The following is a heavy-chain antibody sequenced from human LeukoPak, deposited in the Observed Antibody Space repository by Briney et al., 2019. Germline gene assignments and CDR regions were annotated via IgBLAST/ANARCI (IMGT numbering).Heavy chain of an antibody. Sequence: SVQVSFQACGGTFSSYAIRWVRQARGQGLAWMGGIIHIFGTANYAQKFQGRVTITTDESTSTAYMELSSLSSEDTAVYCCARGTLWGRIDDAFDIWGQGTMVTVSS. D-gene: IGHD2-15*01. CDR1: GGTFSSYA. CDR3: ARGTLWGRIDDAFDI. CDR2: IIHIFGTA. V-gene: IGHV1-69*05. J-gene: IGHJ3*02.